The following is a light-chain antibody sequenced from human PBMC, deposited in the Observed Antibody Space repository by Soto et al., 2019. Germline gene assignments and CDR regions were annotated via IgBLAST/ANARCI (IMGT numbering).Light chain of an antibody. Sequence: DIQMTQSPSSLSASVGDRVTITCRASQSISGYLNWYQQKPGKAPKLLIYGTSMLESGVPSTFSGSGSGTDFTLTISSLQPEDFATYYCQQSYNTPLTFGGGTKVEIK. CDR3: QQSYNTPLT. V-gene: IGKV1-39*01. CDR1: QSISGY. J-gene: IGKJ4*01. CDR2: GTS.